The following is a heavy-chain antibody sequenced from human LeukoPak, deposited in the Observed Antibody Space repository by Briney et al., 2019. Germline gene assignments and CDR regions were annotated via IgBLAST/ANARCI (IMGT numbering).Heavy chain of an antibody. V-gene: IGHV3-30*04. CDR3: ARDEVGATVLDY. D-gene: IGHD1-26*01. Sequence: GGSLRLSCAASGLTFSSYAMHWVRQAPGKGLEWGAVISYDGSNKYYADSVKGRFTISRDNSKNTLYLQMNSLRAEDTAVYYCARDEVGATVLDYWGQGTLVTVSS. J-gene: IGHJ4*02. CDR2: ISYDGSNK. CDR1: GLTFSSYA.